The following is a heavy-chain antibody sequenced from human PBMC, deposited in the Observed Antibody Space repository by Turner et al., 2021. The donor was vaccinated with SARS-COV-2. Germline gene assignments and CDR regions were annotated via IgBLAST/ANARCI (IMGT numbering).Heavy chain of an antibody. Sequence: QVQLQESGPGLVKPSETLSLTCPVSGGSISSFYWSWLRQPPGKGLAWIGYIHYSGSTNYNPSHKSRVTISVDTSKNQFSLKLSSVTAADTAVYYCARHGFSGWYGGGMDVWGQGTTVTVSS. CDR2: IHYSGST. D-gene: IGHD6-19*01. CDR1: GGSISSFY. CDR3: ARHGFSGWYGGGMDV. J-gene: IGHJ6*02. V-gene: IGHV4-59*08.